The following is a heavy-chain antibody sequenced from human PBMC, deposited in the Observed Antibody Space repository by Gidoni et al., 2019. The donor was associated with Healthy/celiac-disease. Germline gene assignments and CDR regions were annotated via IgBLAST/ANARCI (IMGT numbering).Heavy chain of an antibody. D-gene: IGHD1-26*01. CDR3: ARGHEWELPSVSYYFDY. CDR2: ISSSSSYI. Sequence: VQLVESGGGLVKPGGSLRLSCAASGFTLSSYSMNWVRQAPGKGLEWVSSISSSSSYIYYADSVKGRFTISRDNAKNSLYLQMNSLRAEDTAVYYCARGHEWELPSVSYYFDYWGQGTLVTVSS. V-gene: IGHV3-21*01. CDR1: GFTLSSYS. J-gene: IGHJ4*02.